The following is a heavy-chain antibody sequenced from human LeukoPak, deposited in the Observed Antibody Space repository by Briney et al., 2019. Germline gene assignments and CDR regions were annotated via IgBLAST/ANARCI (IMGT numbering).Heavy chain of an antibody. D-gene: IGHD5-12*01. CDR3: ARVFLSYRYDDY. CDR1: GFTFSSYG. J-gene: IGHJ4*02. CDR2: IKQDGSEK. Sequence: GGSLRLSCAASGFTFSSYGMHWVRQAPGKGLEWVANIKQDGSEKYYVDSVKGRFTISRDNAKNSLYLQMNSLRAEDTAVYYCARVFLSYRYDDYWGQGTLVTVSS. V-gene: IGHV3-7*01.